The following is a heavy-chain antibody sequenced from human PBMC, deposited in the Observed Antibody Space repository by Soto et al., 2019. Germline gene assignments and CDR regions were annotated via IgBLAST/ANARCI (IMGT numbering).Heavy chain of an antibody. CDR3: SIVTAYGMDV. V-gene: IGHV1-69*01. J-gene: IGHJ6*02. CDR1: GGTFNNYA. Sequence: QVQLEQSGAEVKKPGSSLKVSCKATGGTFNNYAISWVRQAPGQGLEWMAGIIPVYGTPSYAQRFQDRVTIIADESTTTAYMEVHSLRSEDTAIYYCSIVTAYGMDVWGPGTTVIVSS. D-gene: IGHD2-15*01. CDR2: IIPVYGTP.